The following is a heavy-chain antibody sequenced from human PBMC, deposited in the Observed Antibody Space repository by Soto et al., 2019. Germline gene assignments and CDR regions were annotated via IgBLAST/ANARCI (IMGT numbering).Heavy chain of an antibody. CDR2: ISAYNGNT. V-gene: IGHV1-18*01. D-gene: IGHD2-8*01. CDR1: GYTFTSYG. CDR3: ARGVLMVYAIKWFDP. Sequence: GASVKVSCKASGYTFTSYGISWVRQAPGQGLEWMGWISAYNGNTNYAQKLQGRVTMTTDTSTSTAYMELRSLRSDDTAVYYCARGVLMVYAIKWFDPWGQGTLVTVSS. J-gene: IGHJ5*02.